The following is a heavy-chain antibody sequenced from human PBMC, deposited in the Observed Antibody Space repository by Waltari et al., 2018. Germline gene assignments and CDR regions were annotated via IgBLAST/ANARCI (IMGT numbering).Heavy chain of an antibody. Sequence: QLVETGGGLIQPGGSLRLSCAASGFTVSSNYMHWVRQAPGKGLEWGSVIYSGGSTYYADSVKGRFTISRDNSKNTLYLQMNSLRAEDTAVYYCARSSSSWYWFDPWGQGTLVTVSS. D-gene: IGHD6-13*01. CDR3: ARSSSSWYWFDP. V-gene: IGHV3-53*02. CDR2: IYSGGST. CDR1: GFTVSSNY. J-gene: IGHJ5*02.